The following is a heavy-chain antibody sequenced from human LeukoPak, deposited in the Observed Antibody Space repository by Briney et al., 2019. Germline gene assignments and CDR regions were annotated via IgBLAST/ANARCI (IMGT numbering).Heavy chain of an antibody. CDR2: IYYSGST. J-gene: IGHJ4*02. CDR3: ARVFLSGSLDY. CDR1: GGSISSSSYY. D-gene: IGHD3-16*02. Sequence: PSETLSLTCTVSGGSISSSSYYWGWIRQPPGKGLEWIGSIYYSGSTYYNPSLKSRVTISVDTSKNQFSLKLSSVTAADTAVYYCARVFLSGSLDYWGQGTLVTVSS. V-gene: IGHV4-39*07.